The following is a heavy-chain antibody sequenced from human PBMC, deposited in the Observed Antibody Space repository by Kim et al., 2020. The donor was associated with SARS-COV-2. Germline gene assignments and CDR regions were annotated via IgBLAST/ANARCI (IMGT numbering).Heavy chain of an antibody. CDR1: GFTFSSYG. CDR2: IWYDGSNK. Sequence: GGSLRLSCAASGFTFSSYGMHWVRQAPGKGLEWVAVIWYDGSNKYYADSVKGRFTISRDNSKNTLYLQMNSLRAEDTAVYYCARGSDYYDSSGYYGGDYWGQGTLVTVSS. CDR3: ARGSDYYDSSGYYGGDY. J-gene: IGHJ4*02. D-gene: IGHD3-22*01. V-gene: IGHV3-33*01.